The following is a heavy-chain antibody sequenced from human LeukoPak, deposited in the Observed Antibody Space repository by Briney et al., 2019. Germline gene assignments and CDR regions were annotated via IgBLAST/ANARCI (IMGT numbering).Heavy chain of an antibody. V-gene: IGHV4-59*01. D-gene: IGHD3-22*01. CDR1: GGSIRSYY. CDR2: IYYSGST. Sequence: PSETLSLTCTVSGGSIRSYYWSWIRQPPGKGLEWIGYIYYSGSTNYNPSLKSRVTISVDTSKNQFSLKLSSVTAADTAVYYCARVPTYYYDSSGYYEPYYWYFDLWGRGTLVTVSS. J-gene: IGHJ2*01. CDR3: ARVPTYYYDSSGYYEPYYWYFDL.